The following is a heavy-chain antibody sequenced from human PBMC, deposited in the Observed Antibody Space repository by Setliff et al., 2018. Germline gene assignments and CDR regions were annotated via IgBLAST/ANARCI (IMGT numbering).Heavy chain of an antibody. D-gene: IGHD1-20*01. CDR3: STWEEGITGTLRSFHYMAV. J-gene: IGHJ6*03. Sequence: PGGSLRLSCTASGFTFGDYAMSWVRQAPGKGLEWVGFIRSKAYGGTTEYAASVKGRFTISRDDSKSIAYLQMNSLKTEDTAVYYCSTWEEGITGTLRSFHYMAVWGKGTTVTVSS. V-gene: IGHV3-49*04. CDR1: GFTFGDYA. CDR2: IRSKAYGGTT.